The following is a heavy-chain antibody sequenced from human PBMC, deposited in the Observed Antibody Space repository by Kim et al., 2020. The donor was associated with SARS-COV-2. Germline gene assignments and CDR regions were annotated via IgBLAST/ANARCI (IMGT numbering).Heavy chain of an antibody. J-gene: IGHJ4*02. V-gene: IGHV3-33*01. Sequence: GGSLRLSCAASGFTFSSYGMHWVRQAPGKGLEWVAVIWYDGSNKYYADSVKGRFTISRDNSKNTLYLQMNSLRAEDTAVYYCASLGGFGERYFDYWGQGTLVTVSS. D-gene: IGHD3-10*01. CDR1: GFTFSSYG. CDR2: IWYDGSNK. CDR3: ASLGGFGERYFDY.